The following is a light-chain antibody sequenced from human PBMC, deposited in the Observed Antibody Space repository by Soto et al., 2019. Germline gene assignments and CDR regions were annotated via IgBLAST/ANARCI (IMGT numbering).Light chain of an antibody. CDR2: GAS. Sequence: EIVLTQSPGTLSLSPGERATLSCRASQSISSSYLAWYQQKPGQAPRPLIYGASSRATGIPDRFSGSGSGTDFTLTISSLEPEDFAVYYCQQYVSSPTTFGQGTKVEIK. J-gene: IGKJ1*01. CDR3: QQYVSSPTT. V-gene: IGKV3-20*01. CDR1: QSISSSY.